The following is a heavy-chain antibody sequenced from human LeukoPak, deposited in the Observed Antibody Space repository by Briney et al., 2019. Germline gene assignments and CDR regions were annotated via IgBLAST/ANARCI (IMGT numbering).Heavy chain of an antibody. CDR2: INHSGST. CDR3: ARVRQSYSSGWTDY. CDR1: GGSFSSYY. V-gene: IGHV4-34*01. D-gene: IGHD6-19*01. J-gene: IGHJ4*02. Sequence: SETLSLTCAVYGGSFSSYYWNWIRQPPGKGLEWIGEINHSGSTNYNPSLKSRVTISVDTSKNQFSLKLSSVTAADTAVYYCARVRQSYSSGWTDYWGQGTLVTVSS.